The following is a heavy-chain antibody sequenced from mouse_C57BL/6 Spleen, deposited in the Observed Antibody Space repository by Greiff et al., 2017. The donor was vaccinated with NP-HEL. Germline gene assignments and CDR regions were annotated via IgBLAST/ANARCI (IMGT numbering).Heavy chain of an antibody. J-gene: IGHJ4*01. CDR1: GYAFSSSW. D-gene: IGHD1-1*01. CDR3: ARGDYYGSSYLSGDY. CDR2: IYPGDGDT. Sequence: QVQLQQSGPELVKPGASVKISCKASGYAFSSSWMNWVKQRHGKGLEWIGRIYPGDGDTDYNGKFKGKATLTADKSSSTAYMQLSSLTSVASAVYFCARGDYYGSSYLSGDYWGQGTSVPFSS. V-gene: IGHV1-82*01.